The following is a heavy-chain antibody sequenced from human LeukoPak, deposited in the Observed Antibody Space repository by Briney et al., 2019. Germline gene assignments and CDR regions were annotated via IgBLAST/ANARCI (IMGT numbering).Heavy chain of an antibody. V-gene: IGHV1-46*01. CDR1: GYTFTSYY. D-gene: IGHD3-22*01. J-gene: IGHJ3*01. Sequence: ASVKVSCKASGYTFTSYYMHWGRHAPGQGLECVGIIYPSGGSTSYAQKFQRRVTMTRDTSTSTVCMELSSLRSEDTAVYYCAITYDSSGYYMSWAFDVWGQGTMVTVSS. CDR2: IYPSGGST. CDR3: AITYDSSGYYMSWAFDV.